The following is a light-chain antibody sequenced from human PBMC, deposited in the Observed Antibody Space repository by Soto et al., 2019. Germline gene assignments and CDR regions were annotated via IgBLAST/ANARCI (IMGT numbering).Light chain of an antibody. CDR1: QHVSNH. CDR2: AAS. V-gene: IGKV3-15*01. CDR3: QQYQSSPFP. J-gene: IGKJ2*01. Sequence: EIVMTQSPATLSVSPGEGATLSCRANQHVSNHLARYQHKPGQAPRLLIHAASRRAPGIPARFSGSGSGTEFTLTITTLQTEDFAVYYCQQYQSSPFPSGQRTQLPIK.